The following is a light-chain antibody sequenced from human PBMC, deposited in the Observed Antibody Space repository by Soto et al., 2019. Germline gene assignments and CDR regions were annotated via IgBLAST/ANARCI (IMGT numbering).Light chain of an antibody. J-gene: IGKJ4*01. CDR1: QSVSGW. CDR3: QQYYSYPLT. V-gene: IGKV1-5*01. CDR2: DVS. Sequence: DVQMTQSPSTLSASVGDRVTITCRASQSVSGWLAWYQQKPGKAPTLLIYDVSSLKRGVPSRFSGSGSGTDFTLTISCLQSEDFATYYCQQYYSYPLTFGGGTKVDIK.